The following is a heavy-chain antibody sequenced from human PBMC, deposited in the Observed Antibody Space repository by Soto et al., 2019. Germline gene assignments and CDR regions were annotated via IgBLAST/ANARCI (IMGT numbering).Heavy chain of an antibody. J-gene: IGHJ4*02. Sequence: EVQLLESGGGLVQPGGSLRLSCAASGLTFNYYSMSWVRHSPGKGLEWVSTVSGGGDRTYYADSVKGRFTISRDNSKNTLYLQMNSLRADDTAVYDCATSPRDDIHFDYWGQGTLLTVSS. V-gene: IGHV3-23*01. CDR1: GLTFNYYS. CDR2: VSGGGDRT. CDR3: ATSPRDDIHFDY. D-gene: IGHD2-2*01.